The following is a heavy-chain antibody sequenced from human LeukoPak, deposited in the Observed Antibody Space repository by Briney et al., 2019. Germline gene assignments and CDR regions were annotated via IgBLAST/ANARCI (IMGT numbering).Heavy chain of an antibody. V-gene: IGHV3-21*01. CDR3: ARAEGSGWYQLDY. CDR2: ISSSSSYI. Sequence: GSLRLSCAASGFTFSSYSMNWVRQAPGKGLEWVSSISSSSSYIYYADSVKGRFTISRDNAKNSLYLQMNSLRAEDTAVYYCARAEGSGWYQLDYWGQGTLVTVSS. CDR1: GFTFSSYS. J-gene: IGHJ4*02. D-gene: IGHD6-19*01.